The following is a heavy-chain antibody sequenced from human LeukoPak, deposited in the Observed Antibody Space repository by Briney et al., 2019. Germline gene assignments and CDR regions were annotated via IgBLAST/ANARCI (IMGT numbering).Heavy chain of an antibody. J-gene: IGHJ3*02. D-gene: IGHD6-19*01. Sequence: SGGSLRLSCAASGLTFSRYAMSWVRQAPGKGLEWVSAISDSGGRTYYADSVKGRFTVSRDNSKNTLYLQMNSLRAEDTALYYCAKRAVAGTGRGFDIWGQGTLVTVSS. CDR2: ISDSGGRT. CDR1: GLTFSRYA. CDR3: AKRAVAGTGRGFDI. V-gene: IGHV3-23*01.